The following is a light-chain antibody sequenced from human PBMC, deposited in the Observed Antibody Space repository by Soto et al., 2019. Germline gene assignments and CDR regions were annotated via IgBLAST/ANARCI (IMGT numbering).Light chain of an antibody. CDR2: WAS. CDR3: HHYYGTIYT. V-gene: IGKV4-1*01. CDR1: QSVLYSSNNKNY. Sequence: DIVMTQSPDSLAVSLGERATINCKSSQSVLYSSNNKNYLAWYQQKPGQPPKLLIYWASTRESGVPDRFSGSGSGTDFTLTISSLQAEDVAVYYCHHYYGTIYTFGQGTKLEIK. J-gene: IGKJ2*01.